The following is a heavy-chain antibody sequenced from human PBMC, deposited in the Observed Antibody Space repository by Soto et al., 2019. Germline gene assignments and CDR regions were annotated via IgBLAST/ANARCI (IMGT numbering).Heavy chain of an antibody. CDR3: ARAPYCSGGSCNGPFDY. J-gene: IGHJ4*02. V-gene: IGHV4-30-4*01. D-gene: IGHD2-15*01. CDR1: GGSSSSYY. CDR2: IYYSGST. Sequence: SETLSLTCTVSGGSSSSYYGSWIRQPPGKGLEWIGYIYYSGSTYYNPSLKSRVTISVDTSKNQFSLKLSSVTAADTAVYYCARAPYCSGGSCNGPFDYWGQGTLVTVSS.